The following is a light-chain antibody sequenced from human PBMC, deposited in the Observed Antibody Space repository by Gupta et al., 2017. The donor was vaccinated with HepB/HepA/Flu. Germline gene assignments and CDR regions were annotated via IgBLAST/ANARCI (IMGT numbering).Light chain of an antibody. CDR2: DVS. CDR3: TSFRSGSTLVI. Sequence: QSGLTQPASVSGSPGQSITISCTGTSSDVGGYNSVSWYQQYPGRAPKLLIYDVSNRPSGVSNRFSGSKTGTSASLTISGLQAEDDAVYYCTSFRSGSTLVIFGGGTELTVL. V-gene: IGLV2-14*03. J-gene: IGLJ2*01. CDR1: SSDVGGYNS.